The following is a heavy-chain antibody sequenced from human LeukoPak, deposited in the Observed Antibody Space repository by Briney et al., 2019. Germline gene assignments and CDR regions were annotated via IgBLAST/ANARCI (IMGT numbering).Heavy chain of an antibody. D-gene: IGHD3-10*01. J-gene: IGHJ4*02. Sequence: SETLSLTCSVSGGSINSNNYYWGWIRQPPGKGLEWIGTMYYSGSTYYNPSLKSRVTISVDTSKNQFSLRLNSVTAADTAVYFCAGSGSYYYSDDWGQGTLVTVSS. V-gene: IGHV4-39*01. CDR1: GGSINSNNYY. CDR2: MYYSGST. CDR3: AGSGSYYYSDD.